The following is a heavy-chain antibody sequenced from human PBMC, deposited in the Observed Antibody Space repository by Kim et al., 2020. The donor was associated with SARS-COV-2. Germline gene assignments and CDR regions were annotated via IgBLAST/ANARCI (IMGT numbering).Heavy chain of an antibody. D-gene: IGHD6-19*01. Sequence: GGSLRLSCAASGFTLSSYWMHWVRQAPGKGLVWVSRINSDGSSTSYADSVKGRFTISRDNAKNTLYLQMNSLRAEDTAVYYCARETWQWLVRGFDYWGQGTLVTVSS. CDR3: ARETWQWLVRGFDY. V-gene: IGHV3-74*01. CDR1: GFTLSSYW. CDR2: INSDGSST. J-gene: IGHJ4*02.